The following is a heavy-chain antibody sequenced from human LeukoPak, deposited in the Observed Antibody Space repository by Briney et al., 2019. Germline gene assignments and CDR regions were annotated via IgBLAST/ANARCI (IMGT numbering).Heavy chain of an antibody. CDR1: GYTFTGYY. CDR2: INPNSGGT. V-gene: IGHV1-2*02. J-gene: IGHJ4*02. CDR3: ARARPDYGSGSCFDY. Sequence: ASVKVSCKASGYTFTGYYMHWVRQAPGQGLEWMGWINPNSGGTNYAQKFQGRVPMTRDTSISTAYLELSRLRSDDTAVYYCARARPDYGSGSCFDYWGQGPLVTVSS. D-gene: IGHD3-10*01.